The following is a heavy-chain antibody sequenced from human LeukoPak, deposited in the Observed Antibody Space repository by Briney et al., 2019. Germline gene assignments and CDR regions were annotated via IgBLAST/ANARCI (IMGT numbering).Heavy chain of an antibody. D-gene: IGHD6-13*01. J-gene: IGHJ4*02. CDR3: ARGPYSSSWYGIY. V-gene: IGHV1-2*04. CDR2: INPNSGGT. CDR1: GYTFTGYY. Sequence: GASVKVSCKASGYTFTGYYMHRVRQAPGQGLEWMGWINPNSGGTNYAQKFQGWVTMTRDTSISTAYMELSRLRSDDTAVYYCARGPYSSSWYGIYWGQGTLVTVSS.